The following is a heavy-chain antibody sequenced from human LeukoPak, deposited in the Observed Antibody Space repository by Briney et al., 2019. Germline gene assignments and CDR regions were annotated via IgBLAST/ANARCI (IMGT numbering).Heavy chain of an antibody. V-gene: IGHV3-53*01. J-gene: IGHJ4*02. CDR2: IYSGGST. CDR1: GFTVSSNY. Sequence: GSLRLSCAASGFTVSSNYMSWVRQAPGKGLEWVSVIYSGGSTYYADSVKGRFTISRDNSKNTLYLQMNSLRAEDTAVYYCARIRRDGYNRGSFDYWGQGTLVTVSS. CDR3: ARIRRDGYNRGSFDY. D-gene: IGHD5-24*01.